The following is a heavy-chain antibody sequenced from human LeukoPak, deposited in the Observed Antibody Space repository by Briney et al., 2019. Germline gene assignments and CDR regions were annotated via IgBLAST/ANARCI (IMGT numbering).Heavy chain of an antibody. D-gene: IGHD1-26*01. Sequence: SETLSLTCTVSGGSISSSSYYWGWIRQPPGKGLEWIGSIYHSGSTYYNPSLKSRVTMSVDTSKNQFSLKLSSVTAADTAVYYCARDLPTYPVGATTAAFDYWGQGTLVTVSS. CDR2: IYHSGST. J-gene: IGHJ4*02. V-gene: IGHV4-39*07. CDR3: ARDLPTYPVGATTAAFDY. CDR1: GGSISSSSYY.